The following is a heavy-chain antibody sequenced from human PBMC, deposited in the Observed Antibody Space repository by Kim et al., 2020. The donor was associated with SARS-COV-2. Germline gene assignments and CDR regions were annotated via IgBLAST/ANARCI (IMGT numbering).Heavy chain of an antibody. CDR3: ARDSGYSPDSFDL. D-gene: IGHD5-18*01. Sequence: NSAQSVKGRVTMTAGTSATTAYMELRSLRSDDTAVYYCARDSGYSPDSFDLWGQGTLVTVSS. V-gene: IGHV1-18*01. J-gene: IGHJ3*01.